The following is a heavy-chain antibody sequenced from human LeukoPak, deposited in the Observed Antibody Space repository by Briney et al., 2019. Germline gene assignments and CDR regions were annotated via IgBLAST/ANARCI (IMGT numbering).Heavy chain of an antibody. CDR1: GGSISSYY. CDR3: ARTGSYDTNGLDS. J-gene: IGHJ4*02. CDR2: IYYSGRT. V-gene: IGHV4-59*08. Sequence: SETLSLTCTVSGGSISSYYWTWLRQPPGRGLEWIGFIYYSGRTNYNPSLKSRVTILVDTSKNQFSLRLSSVTAADTAVYYCARTGSYDTNGLDSWGQGTLVIVSS. D-gene: IGHD2-8*01.